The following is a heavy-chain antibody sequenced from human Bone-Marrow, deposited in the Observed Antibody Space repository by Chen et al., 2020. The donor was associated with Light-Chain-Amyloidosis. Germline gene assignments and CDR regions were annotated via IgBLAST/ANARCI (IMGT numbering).Heavy chain of an antibody. D-gene: IGHD2-15*01. CDR3: ARVLQVVVAAADAFDI. CDR2: INPNSGCT. J-gene: IGHJ3*02. Sequence: QVQLVQSGAEVKKPGASVKVSCKASGYTFTGHYMHWVRQAPGQGLEWMGWINPNSGCTNYALKFQGRVTMTSDTSISTVYMELSRLRSDDTAVYYCARVLQVVVAAADAFDIWGQGTMVTVSS. V-gene: IGHV1-2*02. CDR1: GYTFTGHY.